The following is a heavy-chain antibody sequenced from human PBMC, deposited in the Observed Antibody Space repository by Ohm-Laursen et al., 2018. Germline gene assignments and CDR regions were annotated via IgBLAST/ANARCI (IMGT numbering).Heavy chain of an antibody. Sequence: ASVTASRPASGYISTSSGISWVRQAAGQGLEWLGWISVYNGNTNYAQKLQGRVTMTTYTSTSTAYMELRSLRSDDAAVYYCAGSREVMTSYGYYYGMDVWGQGTTVTVSS. V-gene: IGHV1-18*01. CDR2: ISVYNGNT. J-gene: IGHJ6*02. CDR1: GYISTSSG. D-gene: IGHD3-22*01. CDR3: AGSREVMTSYGYYYGMDV.